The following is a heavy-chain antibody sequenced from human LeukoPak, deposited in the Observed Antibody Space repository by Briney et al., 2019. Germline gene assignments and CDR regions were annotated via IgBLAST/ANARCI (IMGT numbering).Heavy chain of an antibody. V-gene: IGHV4-61*02. D-gene: IGHD5-24*01. CDR2: IYTSGST. CDR1: GGSISSGSYY. CDR3: ARERQRWLPKGRFDY. J-gene: IGHJ4*02. Sequence: PSETLSLTCTVSGGSISSGSYYWSWIRQPAGKGLEWIGRIYTSGSTNYNPSLKSRVTISVDTSKNQFSLKLSSVTAADTAVYYCARERQRWLPKGRFDYWGQGTLVTVSS.